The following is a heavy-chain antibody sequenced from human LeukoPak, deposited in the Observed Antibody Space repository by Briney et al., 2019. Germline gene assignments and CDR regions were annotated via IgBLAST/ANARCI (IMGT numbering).Heavy chain of an antibody. CDR2: MNPNSGNT. D-gene: IGHD2-2*02. J-gene: IGHJ5*02. V-gene: IGHV1-8*01. CDR3: ARGRWTGYCSSTSCYSGLDP. Sequence: EASVKVSCKASGYTFTNYDINWVRQATGQGLEWMGWMNPNSGNTGYAQKFQDRVTMTRNTSISTAYMELSSLRSEDTAVYYCARGRWTGYCSSTSCYSGLDPWGQGTLVTVSS. CDR1: GYTFTNYD.